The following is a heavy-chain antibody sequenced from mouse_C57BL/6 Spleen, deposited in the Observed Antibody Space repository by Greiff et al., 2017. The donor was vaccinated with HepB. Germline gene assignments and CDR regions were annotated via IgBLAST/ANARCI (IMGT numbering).Heavy chain of an antibody. Sequence: VQLQQSGAELVRPGTSVKMSCKASGYTFTNYWIGWAKQRPGHGLEWIGDIYPGGGYTNYNEKFKGKATLTADKSSSTAYMQFSSLTSEDSAIYYCARGSLYAMDYWGQGTSVTVPS. J-gene: IGHJ4*01. CDR3: ARGSLYAMDY. V-gene: IGHV1-63*01. D-gene: IGHD6-2*01. CDR2: IYPGGGYT. CDR1: GYTFTNYW.